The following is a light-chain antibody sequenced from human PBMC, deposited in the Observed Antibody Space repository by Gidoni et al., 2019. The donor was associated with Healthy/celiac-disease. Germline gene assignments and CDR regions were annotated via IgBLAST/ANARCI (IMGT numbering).Light chain of an antibody. CDR2: AAS. CDR1: QSISSY. J-gene: IGKJ3*01. CDR3: QQSYSTPPGFT. V-gene: IGKV1-39*01. Sequence: DIQMTQSPSSLSASVVDRVTITCRASQSISSYLNWYQQKPGKAPKLLIYAASSLQSGVPSRLSGSGSGTDFTLTISSLQPEDFATYYCQQSYSTPPGFTFGPGTKVDIK.